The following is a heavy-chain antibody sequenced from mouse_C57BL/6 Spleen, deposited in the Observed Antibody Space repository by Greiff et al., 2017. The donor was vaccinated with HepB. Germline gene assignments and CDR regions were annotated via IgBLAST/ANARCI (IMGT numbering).Heavy chain of an antibody. Sequence: VQLQQSGAELVKPGASVKLSCKASGYTFTEYTIHWVKQRSGQGLEWIGWFYPGSGSIKYNEKFKDKATLTADKSSSTVYMELSRLTSEDSAVYFCARHEDYYGSRTGYAMDYWGQGTSVTVSS. D-gene: IGHD1-1*01. V-gene: IGHV1-62-2*01. J-gene: IGHJ4*01. CDR2: FYPGSGSI. CDR1: GYTFTEYT. CDR3: ARHEDYYGSRTGYAMDY.